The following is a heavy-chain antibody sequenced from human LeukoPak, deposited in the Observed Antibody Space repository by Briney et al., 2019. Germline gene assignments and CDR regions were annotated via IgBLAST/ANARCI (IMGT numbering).Heavy chain of an antibody. CDR2: IYYTGTT. D-gene: IGHD4-17*01. CDR1: GGSISSNPYF. V-gene: IGHV4-39*07. J-gene: IGHJ4*02. CDR3: ARGTITTVTDS. Sequence: SETLSLTCTVSGGSISSNPYFWGWLRQPPGKGPEWIGSIYYTGTTSYNSSLQSRVTISLDTSKNQFYLKLKTVTAADTAVYHCARGTITTVTDSWGPGTLVTVSS.